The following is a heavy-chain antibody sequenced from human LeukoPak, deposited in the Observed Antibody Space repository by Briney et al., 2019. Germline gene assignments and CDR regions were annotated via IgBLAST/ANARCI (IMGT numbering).Heavy chain of an antibody. CDR3: ARHYYDSSGYYFGLDY. J-gene: IGHJ4*02. Sequence: ASVKVSCKASGYTFTSYDINWVRQATGQGPEWMGWMNPNSGNTGYAQKFQGRVTITRNTSISTAYMELSSLRSEDTAVYYCARHYYDSSGYYFGLDYWGQGTLVTVS. CDR1: GYTFTSYD. D-gene: IGHD3-22*01. V-gene: IGHV1-8*03. CDR2: MNPNSGNT.